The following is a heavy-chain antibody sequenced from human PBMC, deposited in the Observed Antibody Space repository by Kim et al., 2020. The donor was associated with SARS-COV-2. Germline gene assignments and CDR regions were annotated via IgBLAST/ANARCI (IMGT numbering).Heavy chain of an antibody. J-gene: IGHJ6*02. V-gene: IGHV7-4-1*02. CDR3: ARPGSGSYYISYYYYGMDV. D-gene: IGHD3-10*01. CDR2: INTNTGNP. CDR1: GYTFTKYT. Sequence: ASVKVSCKASGYTFTKYTMNWVRQAPGQGLEWVGWINTNTGNPMYAQGFTGRFVFSLDTSVNTAYLQISSLKAEDTAVYYCARPGSGSYYISYYYYGMDVWGQGTTVTVSS.